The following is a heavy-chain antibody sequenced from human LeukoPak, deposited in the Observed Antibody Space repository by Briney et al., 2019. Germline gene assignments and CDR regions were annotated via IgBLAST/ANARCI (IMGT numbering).Heavy chain of an antibody. V-gene: IGHV3-7*01. D-gene: IGHD3-3*01. CDR3: ARDKTYDFWRGYSYYYYYYMDV. CDR2: IKADGSEK. CDR1: GFTFSSYR. J-gene: IGHJ6*03. Sequence: GGSLRLSCAASGFTFSSYRMRWVRQAPGKGLEGVATIKADGSEKYYVDSVKGRFTVSRDNANNSLYLQMNSLRAEDTAVYYCARDKTYDFWRGYSYYYYYYMDVWGKGTTVTVSS.